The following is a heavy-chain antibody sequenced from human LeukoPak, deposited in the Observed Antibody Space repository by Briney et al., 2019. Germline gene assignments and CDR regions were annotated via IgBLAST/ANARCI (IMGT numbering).Heavy chain of an antibody. V-gene: IGHV3-30*18. CDR3: AKGGCSSTTCYLANP. CDR2: ISYDGTIR. CDR1: GLTFSSYG. Sequence: GRSLRLSCAASGLTFSSYGMHWVRQAPGKGLEWVAVISYDGTIRNYADSVEGRFTISRDNSKNTLYLQMNSLTAEDTALYYCAKGGCSSTTCYLANPWGQGTLVTVSS. J-gene: IGHJ5*02. D-gene: IGHD2-2*01.